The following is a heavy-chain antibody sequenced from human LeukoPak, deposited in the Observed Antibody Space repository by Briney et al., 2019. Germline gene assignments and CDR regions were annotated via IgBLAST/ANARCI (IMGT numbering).Heavy chain of an antibody. CDR3: TRGGRDGFDI. J-gene: IGHJ3*02. CDR2: LGTAGDR. Sequence: GGSLRLSCAASGFTFSSYDMHWVRQATGKGLEWVSGLGTAGDRYYSGSVKGRFTISRENAKSSLYLQMNSPTVGDTALYYCTRGGRDGFDIWGQGTVVTVSS. D-gene: IGHD2-15*01. V-gene: IGHV3-13*01. CDR1: GFTFSSYD.